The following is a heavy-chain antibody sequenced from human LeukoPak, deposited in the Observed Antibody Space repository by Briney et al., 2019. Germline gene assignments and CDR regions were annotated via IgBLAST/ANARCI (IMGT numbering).Heavy chain of an antibody. V-gene: IGHV3-30*03. CDR1: GFTFSTYG. CDR3: ARDHEYSSSSVYYYGMDV. CDR2: ISYDGTNK. D-gene: IGHD6-6*01. J-gene: IGHJ6*02. Sequence: GRSLRLSCAASGFTFSTYGLHWVRQAPGKGLEWVAVISYDGTNKYYADSVKGRFTISRDNSKNTLYLQMNSLRAEDTAVYYCARDHEYSSSSVYYYGMDVWGQGTTVTVSS.